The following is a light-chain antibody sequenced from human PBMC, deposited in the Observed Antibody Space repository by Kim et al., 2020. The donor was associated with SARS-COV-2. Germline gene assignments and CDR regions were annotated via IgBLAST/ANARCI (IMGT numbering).Light chain of an antibody. CDR1: QDISTY. V-gene: IGKV1-33*01. CDR2: DAS. Sequence: DIQMTQSPSSLSASVGDRVTITCQASQDISTYLNWYQQKPGKAPKLLIYDASNLETGVPSRFSGSGSGTDFTFTISSLQPEDIATYSCQQYDNLPLTFGGGTKVDIK. J-gene: IGKJ4*01. CDR3: QQYDNLPLT.